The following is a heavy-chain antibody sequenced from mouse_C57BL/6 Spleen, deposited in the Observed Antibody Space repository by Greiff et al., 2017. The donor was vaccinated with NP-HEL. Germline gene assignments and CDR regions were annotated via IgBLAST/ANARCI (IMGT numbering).Heavy chain of an antibody. Sequence: EVQLQESGPGLVKPSQSLSLPCSVTGYSITSGYYWNWIRQFPGNKLECMCYISYDGSNNYTPSLKNRISITRDTSKNQFFLKLNSVTTEDTATDYCERNYGSSYWFADWGKGTLVTVSA. D-gene: IGHD1-1*01. CDR1: GYSITSGYY. CDR2: ISYDGSN. J-gene: IGHJ3*01. V-gene: IGHV3-6*01. CDR3: ERNYGSSYWFAD.